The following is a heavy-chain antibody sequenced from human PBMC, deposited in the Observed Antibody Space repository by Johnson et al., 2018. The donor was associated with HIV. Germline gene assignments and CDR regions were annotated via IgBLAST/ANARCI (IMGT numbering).Heavy chain of an antibody. V-gene: IGHV3-53*01. Sequence: VQLVESGGGLIQPGGSLRLSCAAYGFTVSSNYMSWVRQAPGKGLEWVSVIYSGGSTYNADSVKGRFTLSRDNSKNTLYLQMNSLRAEDTAVYYRARATDYGPPNAFDIWGQGTMVTVSS. D-gene: IGHD4-17*01. CDR2: IYSGGST. J-gene: IGHJ3*02. CDR1: GFTVSSNY. CDR3: ARATDYGPPNAFDI.